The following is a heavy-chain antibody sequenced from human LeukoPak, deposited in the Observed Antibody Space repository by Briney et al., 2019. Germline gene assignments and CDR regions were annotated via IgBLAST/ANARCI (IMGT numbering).Heavy chain of an antibody. CDR1: GGSTSRHY. V-gene: IGHV4-4*07. CDR2: VHASGSH. Sequence: SQRMALTCDVSGGSTSRHYWAWIRLPAGKGLEWIGRVHASGSHDYSPSLRSRVTMSVDTSKNQVPLRLSSMTAAETAVYFCARVSYNAGSFISGGWFDPWGQGIRVTVSS. CDR3: ARVSYNAGSFISGGWFDP. J-gene: IGHJ5*02. D-gene: IGHD1-26*01.